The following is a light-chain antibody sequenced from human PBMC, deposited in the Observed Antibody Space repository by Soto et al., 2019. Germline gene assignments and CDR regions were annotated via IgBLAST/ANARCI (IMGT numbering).Light chain of an antibody. CDR3: QQSYSPSIT. CDR2: AAS. CDR1: QSITTS. Sequence: DIQMTQSPSSLSASVGDRVTITCRASQSITTSLNWFQQKPGKAPKLLIYAASNLLGGVPSRFSGGGSGTDFTLTISSLQPEDFAVYYCQQSYSPSITFGQVTRLDIK. V-gene: IGKV1-39*01. J-gene: IGKJ5*01.